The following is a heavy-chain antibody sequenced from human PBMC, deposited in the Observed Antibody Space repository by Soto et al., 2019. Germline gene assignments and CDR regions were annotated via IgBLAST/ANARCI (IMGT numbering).Heavy chain of an antibody. D-gene: IGHD2-2*01. CDR2: IWYDGSNK. V-gene: IGHV3-33*01. J-gene: IGHJ6*02. CDR3: ARGGTGWDIVVVPARESISGGLDV. CDR1: GFTFSSYG. Sequence: QVQLVESGGGVVQPGRSLRLSCAASGFTFSSYGMHWVRQAPGKGLEWVAVIWYDGSNKYYADSVKGRFTISRDNSKNTLYLQMNSLRAEDTAVYYCARGGTGWDIVVVPARESISGGLDVWGQGTTVTVSS.